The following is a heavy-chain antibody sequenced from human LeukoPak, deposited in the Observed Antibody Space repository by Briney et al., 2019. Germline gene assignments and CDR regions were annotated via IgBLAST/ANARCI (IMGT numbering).Heavy chain of an antibody. D-gene: IGHD2-15*01. CDR3: ASGAGYLIEN. CDR2: IKQDGSEK. CDR1: GFSFSGHW. J-gene: IGHJ4*02. V-gene: IGHV3-7*03. Sequence: QPGGSLRLSCAASGFSFSGHWMNWVRQAPGKGLEWVANIKQDGSEKFYVDSVKGRFTISRDNAKNSLYLQMDSLSAEDTALYYCASGAGYLIENWGQRTPVTVSS.